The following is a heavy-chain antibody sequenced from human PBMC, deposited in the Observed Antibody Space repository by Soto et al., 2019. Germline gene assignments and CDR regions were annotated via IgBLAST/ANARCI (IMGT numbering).Heavy chain of an antibody. Sequence: GGSLRLSCAASGFTFSSYGMHWVRQAPGKGLEWVAVISYDGSNKYYADSVKGRFTISRDNSKNTLYLQMNSLRAEDTAVYYCAKDYDILTGYSGGYFDYWGQGTLVTVSS. CDR2: ISYDGSNK. V-gene: IGHV3-30*18. CDR1: GFTFSSYG. D-gene: IGHD3-9*01. CDR3: AKDYDILTGYSGGYFDY. J-gene: IGHJ4*02.